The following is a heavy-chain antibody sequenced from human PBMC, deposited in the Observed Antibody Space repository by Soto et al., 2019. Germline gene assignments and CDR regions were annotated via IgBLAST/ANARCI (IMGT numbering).Heavy chain of an antibody. CDR2: IKSKIDGGTS. CDR3: ATMGHCSNGVCSYYYYGMDV. J-gene: IGHJ6*02. Sequence: EVQLVESGGGLVKPGGSLRLSCGASGFTFSHAWMNWVRQAPGKGLEWVGRIKSKIDGGTSDYAAPVKGRFSISRDDSKATLVLQMNGLKTEDTAVYFCATMGHCSNGVCSYYYYGMDVWGLGTTVTVSS. D-gene: IGHD2-8*01. CDR1: GFTFSHAW. V-gene: IGHV3-15*07.